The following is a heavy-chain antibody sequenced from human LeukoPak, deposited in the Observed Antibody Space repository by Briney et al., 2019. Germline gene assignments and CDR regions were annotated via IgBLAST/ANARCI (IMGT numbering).Heavy chain of an antibody. J-gene: IGHJ6*03. CDR2: IFYSGST. CDR3: ARVQNHYYYYYMDL. D-gene: IGHD1-14*01. Sequence: PSETLSLTCTVSSGSISTSNYYWGWVRQPPGKALEWIGNIFYSGSTYYSPSLKSRVTISLDKSKNQFSLNLSSVTAADTAVYYCARVQNHYYYYYMDLWGKGTTVTVSS. V-gene: IGHV4-39*07. CDR1: SGSISTSNYY.